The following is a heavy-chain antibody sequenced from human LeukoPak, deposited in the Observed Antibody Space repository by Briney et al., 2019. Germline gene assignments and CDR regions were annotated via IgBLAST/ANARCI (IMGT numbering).Heavy chain of an antibody. V-gene: IGHV4-34*01. CDR2: INHGGST. D-gene: IGHD4-17*01. Sequence: SETLSLTCAVYGGSFSGYYWSWIRQPPGKGLEWIGEINHGGSTNYNPSLKSRVTISVDTSKNQFSLKLSSVTAADTAVYYCARRYGDYVTYFDYWGQGTLVTVSS. CDR3: ARRYGDYVTYFDY. CDR1: GGSFSGYY. J-gene: IGHJ4*02.